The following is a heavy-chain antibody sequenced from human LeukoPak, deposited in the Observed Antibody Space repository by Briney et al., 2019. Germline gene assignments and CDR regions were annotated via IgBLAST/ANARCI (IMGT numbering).Heavy chain of an antibody. CDR3: AKQYGSGSYYSDYFDY. CDR2: ISGSGGST. Sequence: GGFLRLSCAASGFTFSSYAMSWFRQAPGKGLEWVSAISGSGGSTYYADSVKGRFTISRDNSKNTLYLQMNSLRAEDTAVYYCAKQYGSGSYYSDYFDYWGQGTLVTVSS. D-gene: IGHD3-10*01. J-gene: IGHJ4*02. V-gene: IGHV3-23*01. CDR1: GFTFSSYA.